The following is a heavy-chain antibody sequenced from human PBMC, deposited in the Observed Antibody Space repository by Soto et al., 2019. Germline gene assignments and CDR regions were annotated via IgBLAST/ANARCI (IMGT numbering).Heavy chain of an antibody. CDR2: ISAYNGNT. CDR3: ARDGGVQARFDP. D-gene: IGHD2-8*02. V-gene: IGHV1-18*01. J-gene: IGHJ5*02. Sequence: QVQLVQSGAEVKKPGASVKVSCKASGYTFTSYGISWVRQAPGQGLEWMGWISAYNGNTNYAQKLQGRVTMTTDTSTSTADMELRRLRSDETAVSYCARDGGVQARFDPWGQGTMVTVSS. CDR1: GYTFTSYG.